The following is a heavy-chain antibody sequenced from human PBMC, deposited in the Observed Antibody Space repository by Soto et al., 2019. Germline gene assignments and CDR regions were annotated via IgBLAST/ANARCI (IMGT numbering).Heavy chain of an antibody. D-gene: IGHD1-1*01. CDR1: GFTFSSYG. Sequence: GGSLRLSCAASGFTFSSYGMHWVRQAPGKGLEWVAVISYDGSEKYHADSVKGRFTISRGNSKNTLYLQMNSLGAEDTAVYYCARKPETGTTVPFDYWGQGTLVTVSS. CDR2: ISYDGSEK. V-gene: IGHV3-30*03. J-gene: IGHJ4*02. CDR3: ARKPETGTTVPFDY.